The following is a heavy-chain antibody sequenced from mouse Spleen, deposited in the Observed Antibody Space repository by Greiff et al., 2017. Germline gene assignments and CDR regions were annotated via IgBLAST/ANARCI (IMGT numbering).Heavy chain of an antibody. CDR2: IDPSDSYT. V-gene: IGHV1-69*01. Sequence: QVQLQQPGAELVMPGASVKLSCKASGYTFTSYWMHWVKQRPGQGLEWIGKIDPSDSYTNYNQKFKGKATLTVDKSSSTAYMQLSSLTSEDSAVYYCARKGDYYGSSYSDWYFDVWGTGTTVTVSS. D-gene: IGHD1-1*01. J-gene: IGHJ1*03. CDR3: ARKGDYYGSSYSDWYFDV. CDR1: GYTFTSYW.